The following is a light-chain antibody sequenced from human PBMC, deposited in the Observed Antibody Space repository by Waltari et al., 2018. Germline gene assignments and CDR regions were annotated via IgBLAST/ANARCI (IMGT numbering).Light chain of an antibody. Sequence: NFMLTQPHSVSESPGKTVTISCTGSSGSIASNYVQWYQQRPCSAPTTVIYEDNQRPSGVPDRFSGSIDSSSNSASLTISGLKTEDEADYYCQSYDSSNHVVFGGGTKLTVL. J-gene: IGLJ2*01. CDR3: QSYDSSNHVV. CDR1: SGSIASNY. V-gene: IGLV6-57*02. CDR2: EDN.